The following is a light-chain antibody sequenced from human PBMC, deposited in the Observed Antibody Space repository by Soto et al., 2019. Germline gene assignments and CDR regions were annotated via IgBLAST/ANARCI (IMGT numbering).Light chain of an antibody. V-gene: IGKV1-39*01. Sequence: DIQMTQSPSSLSASVGDRVTITCRASQSISTYLNSYQQKPGKAPNLLMYAASSLQSGVPTRFTGSGSGTDFTLTISSLQPEDFATYYCQQSYSTPRTFGQGTKVEIK. J-gene: IGKJ1*01. CDR1: QSISTY. CDR3: QQSYSTPRT. CDR2: AAS.